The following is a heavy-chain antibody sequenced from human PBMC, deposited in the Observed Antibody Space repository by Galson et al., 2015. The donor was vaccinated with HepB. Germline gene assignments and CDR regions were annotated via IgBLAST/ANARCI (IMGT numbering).Heavy chain of an antibody. Sequence: ETLSLTCTVSGGSISSHYWSWIRQPPGKGLEWIGYIYYSGSTYYNPSLKSRVTISVDTSKNQFSLKLSSVTAADTAVYYCARGVLDGDYGFTDLWGRGTLVTVSS. J-gene: IGHJ2*01. D-gene: IGHD4-17*01. CDR3: ARGVLDGDYGFTDL. V-gene: IGHV4-59*08. CDR2: IYYSGST. CDR1: GGSISSHY.